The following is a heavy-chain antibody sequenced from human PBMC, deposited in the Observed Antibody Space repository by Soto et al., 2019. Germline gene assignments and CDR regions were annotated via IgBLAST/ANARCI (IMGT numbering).Heavy chain of an antibody. V-gene: IGHV1-69*08. CDR1: GGTFSSYT. CDR3: ARDNPTGPHDAFDI. D-gene: IGHD7-27*01. J-gene: IGHJ3*02. CDR2: IIPILGIA. Sequence: QVQLVQSGAEVKKPGSSVKVSCKASGGTFSSYTISWVRQAPGPGLEWMGRIIPILGIANYAQKFQGRVTITADKSTSTAYMELSSLRSEDTAVYYCARDNPTGPHDAFDIWGQGTMVTVSS.